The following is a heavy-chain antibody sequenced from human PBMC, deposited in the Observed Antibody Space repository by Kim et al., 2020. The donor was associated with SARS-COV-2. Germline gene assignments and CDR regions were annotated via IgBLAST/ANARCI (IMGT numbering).Heavy chain of an antibody. CDR2: IYPGDSDT. CDR1: GYRFTSYW. CDR3: ARLGPGGNWNFHLDH. D-gene: IGHD1-1*01. V-gene: IGHV5-51*01. J-gene: IGHJ4*02. Sequence: GESLKISCKGSGYRFTSYWIGWVRQMPGKGLEWMGIIYPGDSDTRYSPSFQGQVTISADRSINSVYLQWSSLKASDTAMYFCARLGPGGNWNFHLDHWGQGTLVTVSS.